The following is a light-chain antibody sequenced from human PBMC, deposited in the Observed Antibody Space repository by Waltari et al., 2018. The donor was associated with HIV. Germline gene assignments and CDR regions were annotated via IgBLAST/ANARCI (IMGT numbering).Light chain of an antibody. V-gene: IGLV2-11*01. CDR1: NRDVANFNY. Sequence: QFALAQPRSVSGSPGQSVSISCTGSNRDVANFNYVSWYQQHPGKVPKLIIYDVNKRPSGVPNRFSGSKSGNTASLTISGLQADDEADYYCCSGGNNNIWVFGGGTKVTVL. CDR2: DVN. CDR3: CSGGNNNIWV. J-gene: IGLJ3*02.